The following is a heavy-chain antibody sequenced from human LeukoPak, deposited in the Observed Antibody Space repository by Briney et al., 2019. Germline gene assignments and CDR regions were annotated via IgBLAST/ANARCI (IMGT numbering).Heavy chain of an antibody. Sequence: GGSLRLSCVASGFTFNSYSMNWVRQAPGKGLEWVSYTSSSSSTIYYADSVKGRFTISRDNAKNSLYLQMNSLRAEDTAVYYCAKTPTHDSLDYFQSWGQGTLVTVSS. CDR3: AKTPTHDSLDYFQS. D-gene: IGHD3-22*01. CDR2: TSSSSSTI. V-gene: IGHV3-48*01. J-gene: IGHJ4*02. CDR1: GFTFNSYS.